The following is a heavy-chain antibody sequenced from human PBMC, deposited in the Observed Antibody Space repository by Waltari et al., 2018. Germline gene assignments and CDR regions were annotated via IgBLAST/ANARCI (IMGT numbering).Heavy chain of an antibody. V-gene: IGHV4-38-2*01. CDR2: IYHSGST. D-gene: IGHD6-13*01. CDR1: GYSISSGYY. J-gene: IGHJ5*02. Sequence: QVQLQESGPGLVKPSETLSLTCAVSGYSISSGYYWGWIRQPPGKGLEWIGSIYHSGSTYYNPSLKSRVTISVDTSKSQFSLKLSSVTAADTAVYYCAGRIAAAGTGWFDPWGQGTLVTVSS. CDR3: AGRIAAAGTGWFDP.